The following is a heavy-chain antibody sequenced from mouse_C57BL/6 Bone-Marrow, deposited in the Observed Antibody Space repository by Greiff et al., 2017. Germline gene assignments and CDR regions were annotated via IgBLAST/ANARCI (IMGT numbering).Heavy chain of an antibody. Sequence: VQLQQSGAELVKPGASVKMSCKASGYTFTSYWITWVKQRPGQGLEWIGDIYPGSGSTNYNEKFKSKATLTVDTSSSTAYMQLSSLTSEDSAVYYCARKGDWEDAMDYWGQGTSVTVSS. CDR1: GYTFTSYW. D-gene: IGHD4-1*01. CDR2: IYPGSGST. V-gene: IGHV1-55*01. CDR3: ARKGDWEDAMDY. J-gene: IGHJ4*01.